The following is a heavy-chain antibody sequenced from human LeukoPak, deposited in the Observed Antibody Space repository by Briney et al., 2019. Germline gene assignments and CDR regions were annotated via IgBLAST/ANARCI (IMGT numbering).Heavy chain of an antibody. V-gene: IGHV1-8*02. CDR3: ARGLQWFGELYY. Sequence: ASVKVSCKTSGGTFTAHGVNWVRQATGQGLEWMGWMNPNSGNTGYAQKFQGRVTMTRNTSISTAYMELSSLRSEDTAVYYCARGLQWFGELYYWGQGTLVTVSS. CDR1: GGTFTAHG. J-gene: IGHJ4*02. D-gene: IGHD3-10*01. CDR2: MNPNSGNT.